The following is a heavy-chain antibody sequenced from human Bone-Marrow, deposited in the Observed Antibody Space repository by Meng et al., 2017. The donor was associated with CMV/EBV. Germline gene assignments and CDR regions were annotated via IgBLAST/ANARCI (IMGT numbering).Heavy chain of an antibody. CDR2: ISYDGSNK. Sequence: GESLKISCAASGFTFSSYAMHWVRQAPGKGLEWVAVISYDGSNKYYADSVKGRFTISRDNSKNTLYLQMNSLRAEDTAVYYCAKDGWDIVVVPAALHYGMDVWGQGTTVTVSS. V-gene: IGHV3-30-3*01. CDR3: AKDGWDIVVVPAALHYGMDV. D-gene: IGHD2-2*02. CDR1: GFTFSSYA. J-gene: IGHJ6*02.